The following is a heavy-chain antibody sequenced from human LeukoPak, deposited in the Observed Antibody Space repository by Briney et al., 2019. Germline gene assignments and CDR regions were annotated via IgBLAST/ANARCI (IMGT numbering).Heavy chain of an antibody. D-gene: IGHD3-22*01. CDR2: ISGSGGST. V-gene: IGHV3-23*01. CDR1: GFTFSSYA. J-gene: IGHJ4*02. Sequence: GGSLRLSCAASGFTFSSYAMGWVRQAPGKGLEWVSAISGSGGSTYYADSVKGRFTISRDNSKNTLYLQMNSLRAEDTAVYYCAKPVPRYDSSGYFLYFDYWGQGTLVTVSS. CDR3: AKPVPRYDSSGYFLYFDY.